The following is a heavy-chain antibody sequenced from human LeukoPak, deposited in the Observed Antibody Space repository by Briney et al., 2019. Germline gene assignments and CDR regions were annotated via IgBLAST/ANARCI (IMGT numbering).Heavy chain of an antibody. V-gene: IGHV4-59*01. CDR1: GGSIRSYY. CDR3: ARGGPFDSGSFFFDY. D-gene: IGHD1-26*01. Sequence: PSETLSLTCTVSGGSIRSYYWSWIRQPPGKGLEWIGFIYYSGSTNYNPSGSTNYNPSLNSRVTISVDTSRNQFSLKLSSVTAADTAVYYCARGGPFDSGSFFFDYWGQGTLVTVSS. CDR2: IYYSGSTNYNPSGST. J-gene: IGHJ4*02.